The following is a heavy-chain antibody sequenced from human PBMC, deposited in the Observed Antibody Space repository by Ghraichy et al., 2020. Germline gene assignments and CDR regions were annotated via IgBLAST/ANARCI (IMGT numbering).Heavy chain of an antibody. CDR1: GFSLSTSGGG. CDR3: AHYGDKPSFDY. D-gene: IGHD4-23*01. J-gene: IGHJ4*02. V-gene: IGHV2-5*01. Sequence: SGPTLVKPTQTLTLTCNFSGFSLSTSGGGVGWIRQPPGKALEWLALIYWNDDKRYSPSLKSRLTITKDTSKNQVVLTMTNMDPVDTATYYCAHYGDKPSFDYWGQGTLVPVSS. CDR2: IYWNDDK.